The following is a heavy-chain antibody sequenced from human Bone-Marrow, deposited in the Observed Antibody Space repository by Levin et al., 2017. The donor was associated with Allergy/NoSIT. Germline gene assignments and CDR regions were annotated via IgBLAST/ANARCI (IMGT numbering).Heavy chain of an antibody. V-gene: IGHV4-59*02. Sequence: SETLSLTCTVSGSSVNIYYWTWVRQSPGKGLEWIGNIFNSESVNYNPYLKSRVTMSVDTSKNQVSLKLSSVTAADTALYYCARATNARDYRDSGGYYRGWFDPWGQGTLVTVSS. J-gene: IGHJ5*02. CDR2: IFNSESV. CDR1: GSSVNIYY. CDR3: ARATNARDYRDSGGYYRGWFDP. D-gene: IGHD3-22*01.